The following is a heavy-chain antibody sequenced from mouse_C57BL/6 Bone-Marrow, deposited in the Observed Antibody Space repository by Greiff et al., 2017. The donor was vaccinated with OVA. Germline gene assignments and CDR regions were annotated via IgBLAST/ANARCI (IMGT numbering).Heavy chain of an antibody. CDR1: GFPITSGYY. CDR2: ITHSGET. V-gene: IGHV12-3*01. CDR3: AGVRQLGRFAY. J-gene: IGHJ3*01. D-gene: IGHD4-1*02. Sequence: QVQLKESGPGLVKPSQSLFLTCSITGFPITSGYYWIWIRQSPGKPLEWMGYITHSGETFYNPSLQSPISITRETSKNQFFLQLNSVTTEDTAMYYCAGVRQLGRFAYWGQGTRVTVSA.